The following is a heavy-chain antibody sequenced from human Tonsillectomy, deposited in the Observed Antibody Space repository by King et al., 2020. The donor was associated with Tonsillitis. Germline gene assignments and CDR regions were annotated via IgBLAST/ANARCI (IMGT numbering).Heavy chain of an antibody. CDR3: ARRQPYYYASSDSFDY. CDR2: INHSGST. CDR1: GGSFSGYY. Sequence: QVQLQQWGAGLLKPSETLSLTCAVYGGSFSGYYWSWIRQPPGKGLEWIGEINHSGSTNYNPSLKSRVTISVDASKNQFSLKLSSVTAADTALYYCARRQPYYYASSDSFDYWGQGTLVTVSS. J-gene: IGHJ4*02. D-gene: IGHD3-22*01. V-gene: IGHV4-34*01.